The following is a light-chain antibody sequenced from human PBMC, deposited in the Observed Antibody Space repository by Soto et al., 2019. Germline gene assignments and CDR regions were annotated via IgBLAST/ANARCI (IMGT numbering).Light chain of an antibody. CDR3: QTWGTGIRV. CDR1: SGHSSYS. J-gene: IGLJ3*02. Sequence: QSVLTQSPSASASLGASVKLTCTLSSGHSSYSIAWHQQQSEKGPRYLMRVNGDGRHSKGDGIPDRFSGSSSGAERYLTIPSLQSEDEADYYCQTWGTGIRVFGGGTKLTVL. CDR2: VNGDGRH. V-gene: IGLV4-69*01.